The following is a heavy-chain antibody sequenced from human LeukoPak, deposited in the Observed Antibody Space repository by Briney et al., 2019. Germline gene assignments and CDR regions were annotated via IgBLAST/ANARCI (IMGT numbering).Heavy chain of an antibody. Sequence: GGSLRLSCAASGFTFSSSWMHWVRQAPGKGLVWASRMNSDGSITTYADSVKGRFTISRDNAKNSLYLQMNSLRAEDTAVYYCARPGIAVAGEFFDYWGQGTLVTVSS. D-gene: IGHD6-19*01. CDR3: ARPGIAVAGEFFDY. CDR1: GFTFSSSW. CDR2: MNSDGSIT. J-gene: IGHJ4*02. V-gene: IGHV3-74*01.